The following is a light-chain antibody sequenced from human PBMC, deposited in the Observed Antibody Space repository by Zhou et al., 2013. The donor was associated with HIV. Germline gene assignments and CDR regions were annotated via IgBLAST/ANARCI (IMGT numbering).Light chain of an antibody. CDR3: QQYDNPYS. Sequence: DIQLTQSPSFLSASVGDRVTITCRASQSISSWLAWYQQKPGKPPRLLIEGASNLETGVPSRFSGSGSGTDFTFTISSLQPEDIATYYCQQYDNPYSFGQGTKLEIK. CDR1: QSISSW. CDR2: GAS. V-gene: IGKV1-33*01. J-gene: IGKJ2*03.